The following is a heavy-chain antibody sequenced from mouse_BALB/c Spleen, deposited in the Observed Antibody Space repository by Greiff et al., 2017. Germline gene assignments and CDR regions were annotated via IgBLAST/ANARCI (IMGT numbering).Heavy chain of an antibody. D-gene: IGHD1-1*01. V-gene: IGHV7-3*02. CDR3: ARDISYYYGSRYYFDY. Sequence: EVQLVESGGGLVQPGGSLRLSCATSGFTFTDYYMSWVRQPPGKALEWLGFIRNKANGYTTEYSASVKGRFTISRDNSQSILYLQMNTLRAEDSATYYCARDISYYYGSRYYFDYWGQGTTLTVSS. J-gene: IGHJ2*01. CDR1: GFTFTDYY. CDR2: IRNKANGYTT.